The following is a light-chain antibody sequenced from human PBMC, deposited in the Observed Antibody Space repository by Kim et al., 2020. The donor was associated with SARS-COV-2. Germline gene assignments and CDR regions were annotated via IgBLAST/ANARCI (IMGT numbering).Light chain of an antibody. Sequence: IVLTQSPGTLSLSPGERATLSCRASQSVSSMYLAWYQQKPGQAPRLLIYGASSRATGIPDRFSGSGSGTDFTLTISRLEPEDCAVYYSKQYGISPWTLGQGTKMGIK. CDR3: KQYGISPWT. J-gene: IGKJ1*01. CDR1: QSVSSMY. CDR2: GAS. V-gene: IGKV3-20*01.